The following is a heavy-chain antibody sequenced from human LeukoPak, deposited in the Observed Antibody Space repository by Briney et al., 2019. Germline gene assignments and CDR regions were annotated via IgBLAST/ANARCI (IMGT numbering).Heavy chain of an antibody. Sequence: GGSLRLSCAASGFTVSSNYMSWVRQAPGKGLEWVSGISPSGDILYYADSVKGQFTISRDNSKNTVSLQMNSLRAEDTAVYYCARDPLSSSSFDLWGQGTLVTVSS. V-gene: IGHV3-53*01. CDR2: ISPSGDIL. J-gene: IGHJ4*02. D-gene: IGHD6-13*01. CDR3: ARDPLSSSSFDL. CDR1: GFTVSSNY.